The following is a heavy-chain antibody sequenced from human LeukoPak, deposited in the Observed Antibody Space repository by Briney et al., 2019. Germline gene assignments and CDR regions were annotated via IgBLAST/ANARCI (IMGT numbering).Heavy chain of an antibody. CDR3: TMVSVHGY. Sequence: GGSLRLSCAASGFTFSSYAMSWVRQAPGKGQEWVSAISGSGGSTYYADSVKGRFTISRDNSKNTLYLQMNSLRAEDTAVYYGTMVSVHGYWGQGTLVTVSS. V-gene: IGHV3-23*01. CDR2: ISGSGGST. D-gene: IGHD3-10*01. CDR1: GFTFSSYA. J-gene: IGHJ4*02.